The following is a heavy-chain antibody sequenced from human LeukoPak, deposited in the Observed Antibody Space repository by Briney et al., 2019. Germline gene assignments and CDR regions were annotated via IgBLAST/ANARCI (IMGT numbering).Heavy chain of an antibody. J-gene: IGHJ4*02. Sequence: ASVKVSCKASGYTFTGYYMHWVRQAPGQGLEWMGRINPNSGGTNYAQKFQGRVTMTRDTSISTAYMELSRLRSDDTAVYYCASSTFPLTTYYYDSSGYLDYFDHWGQGTLVTVSS. CDR3: ASSTFPLTTYYYDSSGYLDYFDH. CDR1: GYTFTGYY. V-gene: IGHV1-2*06. D-gene: IGHD3-22*01. CDR2: INPNSGGT.